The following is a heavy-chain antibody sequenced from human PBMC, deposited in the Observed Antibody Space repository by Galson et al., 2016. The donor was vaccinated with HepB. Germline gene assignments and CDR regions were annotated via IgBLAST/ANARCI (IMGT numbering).Heavy chain of an antibody. CDR2: IYASGST. CDR1: GVSISSGSYY. J-gene: IGHJ4*02. Sequence: QVHLQEPGPGLVKPSQTLSLICTVSGVSISSGSYYWSWIRQPAGKGPEWIGRIYASGSTDYNPSLKSRVTISVDMSKNQFSLNLNSVAAADTAVYYCAREPVTSLFDIWGQGTL. CDR3: AREPVTSLFDI. D-gene: IGHD4-17*01. V-gene: IGHV4-61*02.